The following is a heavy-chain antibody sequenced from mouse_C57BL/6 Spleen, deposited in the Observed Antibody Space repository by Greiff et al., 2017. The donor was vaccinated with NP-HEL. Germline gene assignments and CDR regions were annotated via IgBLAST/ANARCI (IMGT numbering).Heavy chain of an antibody. D-gene: IGHD1-1*01. Sequence: VKLVESGPGLVAPSQSLSITCTVSGFSLTSYAISWVRQPPGKGLEWLGVIWTGGGTNYNSALKSRLSISKDNSKSQVFLKMNSLQTDDTARYYCARNGPLLYYGSSYGYFDVWGTGTTVTVSS. J-gene: IGHJ1*03. CDR3: ARNGPLLYYGSSYGYFDV. CDR1: GFSLTSYA. V-gene: IGHV2-9-1*01. CDR2: IWTGGGT.